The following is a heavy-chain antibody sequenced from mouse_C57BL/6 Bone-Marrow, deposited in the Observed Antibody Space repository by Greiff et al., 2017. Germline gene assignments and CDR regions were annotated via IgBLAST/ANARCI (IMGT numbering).Heavy chain of an antibody. CDR1: GYTFTGYW. V-gene: IGHV1-9*01. Sequence: QVQLQQPGAELMKPGASVKLSCKATGYTFTGYWIEWVKQRPGHGLEWIGEILPGSGSTNSNGKFKGKATFTADTSSNTAYMQLSSLTTEDSAIYYWASSGDGYVFDYWGQGPTLPVSA. D-gene: IGHD2-3*01. CDR3: ASSGDGYVFDY. J-gene: IGHJ2*01. CDR2: ILPGSGST.